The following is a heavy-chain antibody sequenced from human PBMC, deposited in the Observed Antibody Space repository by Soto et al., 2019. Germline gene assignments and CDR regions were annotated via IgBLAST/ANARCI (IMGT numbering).Heavy chain of an antibody. CDR3: VGGPTHSPGSEP. V-gene: IGHV3-48*02. J-gene: IGHJ5*02. D-gene: IGHD3-16*01. CDR2: ISGSGSTS. Sequence: GGSLRLSWAASGFIFSTYNMNWVRQAPGKGLEWVSDISGSGSTSYYADSVKGRFTISRDNDKNSLYLQMNSLRDEDTAVYYGVGGPTHSPGSEPWLKGTPDPVSP. CDR1: GFIFSTYN.